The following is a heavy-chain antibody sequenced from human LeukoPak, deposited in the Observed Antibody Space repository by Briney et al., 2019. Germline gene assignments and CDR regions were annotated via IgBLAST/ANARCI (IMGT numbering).Heavy chain of an antibody. V-gene: IGHV3-23*01. CDR3: AKASIAAGTSNWFDP. CDR2: ISGSGGST. D-gene: IGHD6-13*01. Sequence: AGGSLRLSCAASGFTFSIYAMSWVRQAPGKGLEWVSAISGSGGSTYYADSVKGRFTISRDNSKNTLYLQMNSLRAEDTAVYYCAKASIAAGTSNWFDPWGQGTLVTVSS. J-gene: IGHJ5*02. CDR1: GFTFSIYA.